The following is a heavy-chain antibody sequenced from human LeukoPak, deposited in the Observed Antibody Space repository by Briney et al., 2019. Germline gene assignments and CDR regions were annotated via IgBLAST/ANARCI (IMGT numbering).Heavy chain of an antibody. D-gene: IGHD1-7*01. CDR3: ARLSLELGLGY. V-gene: IGHV4-59*08. CDR2: IYYSGST. Sequence: SETLSLTCTVSGGSISSYYWSWIRQPPGKGLEWIGYIYYSGSTNYNPSLKSRVTISVDTSKNQFSLKLSSVTAADTAVYYCARLSLELGLGYWGQGTLVTVSS. J-gene: IGHJ4*02. CDR1: GGSISSYY.